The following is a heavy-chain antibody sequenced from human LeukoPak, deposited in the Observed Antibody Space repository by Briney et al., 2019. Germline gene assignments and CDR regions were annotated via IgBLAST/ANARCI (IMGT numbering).Heavy chain of an antibody. J-gene: IGHJ5*02. D-gene: IGHD2-2*01. V-gene: IGHV1-69*05. CDR1: GGTFSSYA. CDR3: AREPVVLVPAAIFNWFDP. Sequence: SVKVSCKASGGTFSSYAISWVRQAPGQGLEWMGRIIPIFGTANYAQKFQGRVTITTDESTSTAYMELSSLRSEDTAVYYCAREPVVLVPAAIFNWFDPWGQGTLVAVSS. CDR2: IIPIFGTA.